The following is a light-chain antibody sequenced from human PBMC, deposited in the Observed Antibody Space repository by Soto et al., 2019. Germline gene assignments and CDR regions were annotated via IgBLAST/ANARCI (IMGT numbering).Light chain of an antibody. J-gene: IGKJ2*01. Sequence: QMTQSPSTLSASVGDRVTITCRSSQTVTDLVAWYQVKPGAAPKLLIYEASALESGVPSRFSGSGSGTDFALTISSLQPDDFDTYFCQQYNGNPYTFGPGTKIEVK. CDR1: QTVTDL. V-gene: IGKV1-5*03. CDR2: EAS. CDR3: QQYNGNPYT.